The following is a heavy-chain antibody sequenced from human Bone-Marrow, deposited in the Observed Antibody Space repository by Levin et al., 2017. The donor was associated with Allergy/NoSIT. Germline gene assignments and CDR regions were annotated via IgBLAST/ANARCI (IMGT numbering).Heavy chain of an antibody. Sequence: GGSLRLSCAASGFTVSSNYMSWVRQAPGKGLEWVSVIYSGGSTYYADSVKGRFTISRDNSKNTLYLQMNSLRAEDTAVYYCARDSPPSYGDHVSRTYGMDVWGQGTTVTVSS. CDR3: ARDSPPSYGDHVSRTYGMDV. J-gene: IGHJ6*02. CDR2: IYSGGST. V-gene: IGHV3-53*01. CDR1: GFTVSSNY. D-gene: IGHD4-17*01.